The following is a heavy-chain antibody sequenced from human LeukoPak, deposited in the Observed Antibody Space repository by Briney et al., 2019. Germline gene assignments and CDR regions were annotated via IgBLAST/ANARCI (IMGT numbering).Heavy chain of an antibody. D-gene: IGHD5-24*01. V-gene: IGHV3-30*02. J-gene: IGHJ4*02. Sequence: PGGSLRLSCAASGFTFSSYGMHWVRQAPGKGLEWVAFIRYDGSNKYYADSVKGRFTISRDNSKNTLYLRMNSLRAEDTAVYYCAKKPRDVYKLDYWGQGTLVTVSS. CDR1: GFTFSSYG. CDR2: IRYDGSNK. CDR3: AKKPRDVYKLDY.